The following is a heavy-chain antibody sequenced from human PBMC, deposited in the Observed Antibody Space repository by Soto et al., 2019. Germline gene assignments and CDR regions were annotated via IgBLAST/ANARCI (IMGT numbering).Heavy chain of an antibody. J-gene: IGHJ4*02. CDR3: ARADSSGYYFDY. Sequence: SETLSLTCAVSGGSISSGGYSWSWIRQPPGKGLEWIGYIYHSGSTYYNPSLKSRVTISVDRSKNQFSLKLGSVTAADTAVYYCARADSSGYYFDYWGQGTLVTVSS. V-gene: IGHV4-30-2*01. D-gene: IGHD3-22*01. CDR1: GGSISSGGYS. CDR2: IYHSGST.